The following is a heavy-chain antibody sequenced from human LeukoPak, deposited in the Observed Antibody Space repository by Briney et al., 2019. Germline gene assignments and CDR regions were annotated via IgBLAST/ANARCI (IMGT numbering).Heavy chain of an antibody. CDR3: ARDILTGPNAFDI. CDR1: GFTFSSYS. CDR2: ISSSSSYI. J-gene: IGHJ3*02. V-gene: IGHV3-21*01. Sequence: GGSLRLSCAASGFTFSSYSMNWVRQAPGKGLEWVSSISSSSSYIYYADSVKGRFTISRDNAKNSLYLQMNSLSAEDTAVYYCARDILTGPNAFDIWGQGTMVTVSS. D-gene: IGHD3-9*01.